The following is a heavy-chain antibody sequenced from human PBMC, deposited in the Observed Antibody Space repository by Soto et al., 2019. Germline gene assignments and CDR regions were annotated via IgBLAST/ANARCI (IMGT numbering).Heavy chain of an antibody. D-gene: IGHD6-19*01. CDR2: IWYDGTNK. V-gene: IGHV3-33*01. CDR1: GITFGSNG. Sequence: QVQLVESGGGVVQPGRSLRLSCVASGITFGSNGMHWVRQAPGKGLEWVAVIWYDGTNKYYADSVKGRFTISRDNCKNTLYLQMNSLRVEDTAVYYCARPYSSGWYASLDDFEYWGQGTLVTVSS. J-gene: IGHJ4*02. CDR3: ARPYSSGWYASLDDFEY.